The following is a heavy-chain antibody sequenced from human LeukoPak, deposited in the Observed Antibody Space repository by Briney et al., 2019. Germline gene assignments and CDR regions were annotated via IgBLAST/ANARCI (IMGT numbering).Heavy chain of an antibody. CDR1: GYSISNGYY. CDR2: IYYSGST. V-gene: IGHV4-38-2*02. J-gene: IGHJ4*02. D-gene: IGHD3-10*01. CDR3: ARVKEEGSLPIDY. Sequence: SETLSLTCTVSGYSISNGYYWGWIRQPPGKGLEWIGSIYYSGSTYYNPSLKSRVTISVYTSKNQFSLKLSSVTAADAAVYYCARVKEEGSLPIDYWGQGTLVTVSS.